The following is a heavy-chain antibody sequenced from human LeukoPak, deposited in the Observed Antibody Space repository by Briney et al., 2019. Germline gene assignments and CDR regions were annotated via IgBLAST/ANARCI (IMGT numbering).Heavy chain of an antibody. V-gene: IGHV4-39*07. CDR3: ARGLLYYDILTGYRDYYMDV. Sequence: ASETLSLTCTVSGGSISSSSYYWGWIRQPPGKGLEWIGSIYYSGSTYYNPSLKSRVTISVDTSKNQFSLKLSSVTAADTAVYYCARGLLYYDILTGYRDYYMDVWGKGTTVTISS. CDR2: IYYSGST. D-gene: IGHD3-9*01. CDR1: GGSISSSSYY. J-gene: IGHJ6*03.